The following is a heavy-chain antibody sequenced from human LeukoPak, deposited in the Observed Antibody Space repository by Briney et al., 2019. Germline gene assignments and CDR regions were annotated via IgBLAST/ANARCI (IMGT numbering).Heavy chain of an antibody. Sequence: PSETLSLTCTVSGGSICSYYWSWIRQPPGKGLEWIGYIYYSGSTNYNPSLKSRVTISVDASKNQFSLKLTSVTAADTAVYYCARASGLMVPSPFDPWGQGTLVTVSS. J-gene: IGHJ5*02. CDR3: ARASGLMVPSPFDP. D-gene: IGHD2-8*01. CDR1: GGSICSYY. CDR2: IYYSGST. V-gene: IGHV4-59*01.